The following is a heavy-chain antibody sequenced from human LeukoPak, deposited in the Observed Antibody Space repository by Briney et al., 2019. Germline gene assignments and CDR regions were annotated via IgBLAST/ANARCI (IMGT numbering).Heavy chain of an antibody. Sequence: GGSLRLSCAASGFTFSSYAMHWVRQAPGKGLEWVAVISYDGSNKYYADSVKGRFTISRDNSKNTLYLQMNSLRAEDTAVYYCAKVAYDSSGYPTIRDAFDIWGQGTMVTVSS. CDR3: AKVAYDSSGYPTIRDAFDI. V-gene: IGHV3-30-3*01. CDR1: GFTFSSYA. J-gene: IGHJ3*02. D-gene: IGHD3-22*01. CDR2: ISYDGSNK.